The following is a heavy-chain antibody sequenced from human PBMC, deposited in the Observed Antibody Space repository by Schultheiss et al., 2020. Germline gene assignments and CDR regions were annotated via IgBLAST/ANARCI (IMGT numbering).Heavy chain of an antibody. CDR2: IYHSGST. CDR1: GGSISSYY. J-gene: IGHJ4*02. D-gene: IGHD1-26*01. V-gene: IGHV4-59*04. Sequence: SQILSLTCTVSGGSISSYYWSWIRQPPGKGLEWIGEIYHSGSTQYNPSLKSRVTISLDKSKNQFSLKLTSVTAADTAVYFCARLSGAYGRDCDSWGQGTLVTVSS. CDR3: ARLSGAYGRDCDS.